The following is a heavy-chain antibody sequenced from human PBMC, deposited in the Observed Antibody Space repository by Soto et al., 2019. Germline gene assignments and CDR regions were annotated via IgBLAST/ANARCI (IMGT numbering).Heavy chain of an antibody. V-gene: IGHV4-59*12. CDR1: AATITYDY. CDR3: VSVEGAPTVTGDYYYYAADA. J-gene: IGHJ6*02. Sequence: PSETLSPPSTVAAATITYDYWSWIRCAPGKGLMWLGYIFDGGSATYNPTLESRVSCSLDTSHNQLSLKLSSVTGADTAIYYCVSVEGAPTVTGDYYYYAADAWGQGPAVTVSS. D-gene: IGHD4-17*01. CDR2: IFDGGSA.